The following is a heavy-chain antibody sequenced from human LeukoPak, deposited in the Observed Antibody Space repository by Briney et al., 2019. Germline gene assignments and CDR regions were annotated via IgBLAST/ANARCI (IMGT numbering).Heavy chain of an antibody. CDR1: GGSISNYY. CDR3: ARDRSGMGV. J-gene: IGHJ6*02. Sequence: SETLSLTCSVSGGSISNYYWSWVRQPPGKALEWIGYIYYSGTTNYNLSLKSRVTLSVDTSKNQFSLKLSSVTAADTAVYYCARDRSGMGVWGQGTTVTVSS. CDR2: IYYSGTT. V-gene: IGHV4-59*12.